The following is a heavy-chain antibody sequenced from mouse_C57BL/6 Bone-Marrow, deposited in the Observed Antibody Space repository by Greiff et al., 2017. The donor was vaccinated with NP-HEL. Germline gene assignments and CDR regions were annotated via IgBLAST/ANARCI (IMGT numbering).Heavy chain of an antibody. V-gene: IGHV1-26*01. CDR2: INPNNGGT. CDR1: GYTFTDYY. J-gene: IGHJ2*01. Sequence: EVQLQQSGPELVKPGASVKISCKASGYTFTDYYMNWVKQSHGKSLEWIGDINPNNGGTSYNQKFKGKATLTVDKSSSTAYMELRSLTSEDSAVYYCARGRAPDYFDYWGQGTTLTVSS. CDR3: ARGRAPDYFDY. D-gene: IGHD3-3*01.